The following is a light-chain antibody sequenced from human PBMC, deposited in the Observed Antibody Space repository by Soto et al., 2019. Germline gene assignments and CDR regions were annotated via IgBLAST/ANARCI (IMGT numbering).Light chain of an antibody. CDR2: GAS. CDR1: QSVNSN. CDR3: QQYNNRPPDT. J-gene: IGKJ2*01. V-gene: IGKV3-15*01. Sequence: EIVMTQSPATLSVSPGERATLSCRASQSVNSNLAWYQQKPGQAPRLLIYGASTRVAGIPARFSGSGSGTEFCLTISSLQSEDFAVYYCQQYNNRPPDTFGQGTKLEIK.